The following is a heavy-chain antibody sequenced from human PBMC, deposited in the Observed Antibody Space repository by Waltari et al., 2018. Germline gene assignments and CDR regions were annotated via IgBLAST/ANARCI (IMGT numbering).Heavy chain of an antibody. CDR3: AKVGGYSYYFDY. Sequence: EVQLVESGGGLVQPGRSLRLSCAASGFTFDDYAMHWVRQAPGKGLEWVSGISWNSGSIGYADSVKSRFTISRDNAKNSLYLQMNSLRAEDTALYYCAKVGGYSYYFDYWGQGTLVTVSS. CDR1: GFTFDDYA. D-gene: IGHD5-18*01. CDR2: ISWNSGSI. V-gene: IGHV3-9*01. J-gene: IGHJ4*02.